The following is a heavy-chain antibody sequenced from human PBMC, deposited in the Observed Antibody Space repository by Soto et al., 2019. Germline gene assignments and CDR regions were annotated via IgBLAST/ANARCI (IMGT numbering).Heavy chain of an antibody. CDR1: GGTFSSYA. D-gene: IGHD3-22*01. Sequence: QVQLVQSGAEVKKPGSSVKVSCKASGGTFSSYAITWVRQAPGQGLEWMGGIIPIFGTANYAQKFQARVTITADESTSTAYMELSSLRSEDTAVYYCARDRGHSSGYYPYWFDHWGQGTLVTVSS. J-gene: IGHJ5*02. CDR3: ARDRGHSSGYYPYWFDH. V-gene: IGHV1-69*12. CDR2: IIPIFGTA.